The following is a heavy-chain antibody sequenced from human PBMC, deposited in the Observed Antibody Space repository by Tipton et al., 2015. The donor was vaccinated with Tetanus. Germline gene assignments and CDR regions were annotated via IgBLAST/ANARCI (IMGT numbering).Heavy chain of an antibody. CDR2: VDWADDK. V-gene: IGHV2-70*04. CDR3: ARLLVRGVISFFDC. CDR1: GFSLSNSGMR. D-gene: IGHD3-10*01. Sequence: LVKPTQTLTLTCTFSGFSLSNSGMRVSWFRQPSGKALEWLERVDWADDKSYSTTLKTRLTISKDTSNNQVVLRMTNIVPVDTATFFWARLLVRGVISFFDCWGQGTLVTVSS. J-gene: IGHJ4*02.